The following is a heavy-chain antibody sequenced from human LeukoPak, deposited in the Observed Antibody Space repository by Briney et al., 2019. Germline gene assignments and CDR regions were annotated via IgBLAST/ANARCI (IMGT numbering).Heavy chain of an antibody. V-gene: IGHV3-33*01. J-gene: IGHJ4*02. CDR2: IWYDGSQK. D-gene: IGHD2-2*01. CDR3: ARDYCSTTTCLDY. CDR1: GFTFSNYG. Sequence: GGSLRLSCAASGFTFSNYGMQWVRQAPGKGLEWLAVIWYDGSQKYYADSVKGRFTISREDSKNTLYLQMNSLRVEDTAMYYCARDYCSTTTCLDYWGQGTLVTVSS.